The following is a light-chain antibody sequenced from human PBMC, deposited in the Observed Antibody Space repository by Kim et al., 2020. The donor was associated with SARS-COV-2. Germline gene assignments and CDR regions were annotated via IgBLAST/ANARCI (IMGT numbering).Light chain of an antibody. CDR1: ERIVRNDGNTY. J-gene: IGKJ2*01. V-gene: IGKV2-30*02. CDR3: MQGTFWHT. CDR2: RVS. Sequence: DVVMTQSPLFLPVTLGQPASISCRSSERIVRNDGNTYLNWFHLRPGQSPRRLIYRVSNRDSGVPDRFSGSGSGTDFTLRISRVEAEDVGIYYCMQGTFWHTFGQGTRLEI.